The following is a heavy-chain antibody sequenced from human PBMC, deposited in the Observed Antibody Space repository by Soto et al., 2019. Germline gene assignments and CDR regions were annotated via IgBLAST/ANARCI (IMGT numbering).Heavy chain of an antibody. Sequence: EVQLVQSGAELKKPGESLKISCKTSGYSFTRHWIAWVRQMPGKGLEGMGIIYPRDSDIRYRPSFQGQVTISVDKSISTAYLQWSSLKASDTATYYCARQDYSNYRGGMDVWGQGTTVTVSS. V-gene: IGHV5-51*01. D-gene: IGHD2-2*01. CDR1: GYSFTRHW. CDR2: IYPRDSDI. J-gene: IGHJ6*02. CDR3: ARQDYSNYRGGMDV.